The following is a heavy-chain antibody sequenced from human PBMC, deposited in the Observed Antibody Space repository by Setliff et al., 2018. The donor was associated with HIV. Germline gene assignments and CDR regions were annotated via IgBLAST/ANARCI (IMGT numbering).Heavy chain of an antibody. D-gene: IGHD6-19*01. V-gene: IGHV4-38-2*01. Sequence: ASETLSLTCAVSGYSISSGYYWGWIRQPPGRGLEWIGSIYHSGSTSYNPSLKSRVTISVDTSKNQFSLKLNSVTAADTAVYYRARGLWSSGGPIYFDFWGQGTLVTVSS. CDR2: IYHSGST. J-gene: IGHJ4*02. CDR1: GYSISSGYY. CDR3: ARGLWSSGGPIYFDF.